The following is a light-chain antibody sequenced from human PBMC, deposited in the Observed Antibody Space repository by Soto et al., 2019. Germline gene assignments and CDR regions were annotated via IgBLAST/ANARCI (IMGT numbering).Light chain of an antibody. CDR3: QHYNNWPPWT. Sequence: ETVMTQSPATLSVSPGERVNLSCRASQSVSSNLAWYQQKPGQAPRLLIYGASTRAPGVPARFGGSGSETEFTLTISSLQSEDFAVYYCQHYNNWPPWTFGQGTKVEVK. J-gene: IGKJ1*01. CDR1: QSVSSN. V-gene: IGKV3-15*01. CDR2: GAS.